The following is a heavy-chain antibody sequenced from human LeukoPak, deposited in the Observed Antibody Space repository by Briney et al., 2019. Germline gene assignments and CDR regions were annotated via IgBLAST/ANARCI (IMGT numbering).Heavy chain of an antibody. Sequence: PGGSLTLTCAASGFTFSSYAMSWVRRAPGRGLEGVSAVSGSGGSTYYADSVKGRFTISRDNSKNTLYLQMNSLRAEDTAVYYCAKTMVRGVILPLFDYWGQGTLVTVSS. CDR1: GFTFSSYA. J-gene: IGHJ4*02. D-gene: IGHD3-10*01. CDR3: AKTMVRGVILPLFDY. CDR2: VSGSGGST. V-gene: IGHV3-23*01.